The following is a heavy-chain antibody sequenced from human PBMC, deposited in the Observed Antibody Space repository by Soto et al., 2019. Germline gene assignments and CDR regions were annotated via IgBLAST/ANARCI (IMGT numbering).Heavy chain of an antibody. Sequence: SETLSLTCTVSGGSISGYFWTWIRQPAGKGLEWIGRIYSDVTINSNPSLKSRVTMSVDTSKSQFSLKLSSVTAADTAVYYCARESRDSGSSRGVDHWGQGTLVIFSS. V-gene: IGHV4-4*07. J-gene: IGHJ4*02. D-gene: IGHD6-19*01. CDR2: IYSDVTI. CDR1: GGSISGYF. CDR3: ARESRDSGSSRGVDH.